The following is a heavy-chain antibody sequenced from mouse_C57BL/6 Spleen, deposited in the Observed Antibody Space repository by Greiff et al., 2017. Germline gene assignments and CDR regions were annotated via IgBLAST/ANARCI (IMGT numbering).Heavy chain of an antibody. CDR3: ARRSGTGARDY. CDR1: GYTFTSYW. CDR2: IDPSDSET. Sequence: QVQLQQPGAELVRPGSSVKLSCKASGYTFTSYWMHWVKQRPIQGLEWIGNIDPSDSETHYNQKFKDKATLTVDKSSSTAYMQLSSLTSEDSAVYYCARRSGTGARDYWGQGTSVTVSS. D-gene: IGHD4-1*01. J-gene: IGHJ4*01. V-gene: IGHV1-52*01.